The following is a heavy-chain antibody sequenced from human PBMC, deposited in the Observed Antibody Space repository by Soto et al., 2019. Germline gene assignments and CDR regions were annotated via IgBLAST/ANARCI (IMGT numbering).Heavy chain of an antibody. CDR2: IWYDGSNK. J-gene: IGHJ3*02. CDR3: ARDRSGSYSPRAFDI. D-gene: IGHD1-26*01. V-gene: IGHV3-33*01. CDR1: GFTFSSYC. Sequence: GGSLSLSCAASGFTFSSYCMHWVRQAPGKGLEWVAVIWYDGSNKYYADSVKGRFTISRDNSKNTLYLQMNSLRAEDTAVYYCARDRSGSYSPRAFDIWGQGTMVTVSS.